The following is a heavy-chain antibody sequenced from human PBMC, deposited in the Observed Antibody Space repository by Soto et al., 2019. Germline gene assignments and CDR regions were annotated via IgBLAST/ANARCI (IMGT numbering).Heavy chain of an antibody. CDR3: AKKRSRDDTAMVTYYYYGMDV. CDR2: ISGSGGST. J-gene: IGHJ6*02. Sequence: GFLWVACAYPGCCVSSYAVSGVRQAPGKGMDWVSAISGSGGSTYYADSVKGRFTISRDNSKNTLYLQMKSLRDEDTAVYYCAKKRSRDDTAMVTYYYYGMDVWGQGTAVTVSS. V-gene: IGHV3-23*01. CDR1: GCCVSSYA. D-gene: IGHD5-18*01.